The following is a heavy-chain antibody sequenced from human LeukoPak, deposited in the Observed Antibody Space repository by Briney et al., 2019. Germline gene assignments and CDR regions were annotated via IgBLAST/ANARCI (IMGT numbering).Heavy chain of an antibody. Sequence: GGSLKLSCAASGFTFSGSAMHWVRQASGKGLEWVGRIRSKANSYATAYAASVKGRFTISRDDSKNTAYLQMNSLKTEDTAVYYCTRRSRYQGNDYWGQGTLVTVSS. CDR1: GFTFSGSA. V-gene: IGHV3-73*01. J-gene: IGHJ4*02. CDR3: TRRSRYQGNDY. CDR2: IRSKANSYAT. D-gene: IGHD1-14*01.